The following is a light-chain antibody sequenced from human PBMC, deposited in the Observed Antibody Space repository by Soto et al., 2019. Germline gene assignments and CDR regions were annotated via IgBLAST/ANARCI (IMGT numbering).Light chain of an antibody. CDR2: VAS. J-gene: IGKJ4*01. V-gene: IGKV1-9*01. Sequence: DIQLTQSPSFLSASVGDRVTITCRASQGSSSYLAWYQQKPGKAPKLLIYVASTLQSGVPSRFSGGRSGTEFTLTISSLQPEDFATYYCQQHNSYPLTLGGGTEVEIK. CDR3: QQHNSYPLT. CDR1: QGSSSY.